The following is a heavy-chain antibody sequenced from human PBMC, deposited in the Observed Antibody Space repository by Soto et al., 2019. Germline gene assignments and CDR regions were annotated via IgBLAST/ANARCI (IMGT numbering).Heavy chain of an antibody. CDR2: ISSSGSTI. CDR3: ARVRIVVVPAAVDPRHYYYYMDV. J-gene: IGHJ6*03. Sequence: GGSLRLSCAASGFTFSDYYMSWIRQAPGKGLEWVSYISSSGSTIYYADSVKGRFTISRDNAKNSLYLQMNSLRAEDTAVYYCARVRIVVVPAAVDPRHYYYYMDVWGKGTTGTVSS. D-gene: IGHD2-2*01. V-gene: IGHV3-11*01. CDR1: GFTFSDYY.